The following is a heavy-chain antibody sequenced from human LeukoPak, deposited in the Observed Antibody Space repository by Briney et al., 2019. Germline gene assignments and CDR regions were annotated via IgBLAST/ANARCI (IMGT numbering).Heavy chain of an antibody. CDR2: ISSSSSYI. Sequence: GGSLRLSCAASGFTFSGYSMNWVRQAPGKGLEWVSSISSSSSYIYYADSVKGRFTISRDNAKNSLYLQMNSLRAEDTAVYYCAREADCGSGPSDYWGQGTLVTVSS. D-gene: IGHD3-10*01. CDR1: GFTFSGYS. V-gene: IGHV3-21*01. J-gene: IGHJ4*02. CDR3: AREADCGSGPSDY.